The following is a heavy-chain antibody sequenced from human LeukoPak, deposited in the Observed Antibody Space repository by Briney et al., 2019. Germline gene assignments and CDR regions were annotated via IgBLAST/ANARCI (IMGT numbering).Heavy chain of an antibody. V-gene: IGHV3-30*04. D-gene: IGHD1-26*01. CDR2: ISYDGSNK. CDR3: ARDRWVGATWGAFDI. Sequence: GGSLRLSCAASGFTFSSYAMHWVRQAPGKGLEWVAVISYDGSNKYYADSVKGRFTISRDNSKNTQYLQMNSLRAEDTAVYYCARDRWVGATWGAFDIWGQGTMVTVSS. J-gene: IGHJ3*02. CDR1: GFTFSSYA.